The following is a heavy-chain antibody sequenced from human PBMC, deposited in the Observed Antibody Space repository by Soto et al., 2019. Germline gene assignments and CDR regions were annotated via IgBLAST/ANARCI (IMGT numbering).Heavy chain of an antibody. CDR3: TTGSVEGI. CDR2: IKTSAGGGAT. CDR1: RFSVTSGFSFNEAW. D-gene: IGHD2-15*01. Sequence: EVQLVESAGGLVKPGGSLRLSCVASRFSVTSGFSFNEAWMNWVRQAPGEGLEWVGRIKTSAGGGATHYAAPVEGRFTISRDDSKNALYLHMNSLRTEDTAIYYCTTGSVEGIWGQGTTVTVSS. V-gene: IGHV3-15*07. J-gene: IGHJ6*02.